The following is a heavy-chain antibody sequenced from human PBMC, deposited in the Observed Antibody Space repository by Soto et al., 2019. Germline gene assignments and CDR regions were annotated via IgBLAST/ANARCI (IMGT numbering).Heavy chain of an antibody. Sequence: PSETLSLTCTVSGGSISSGGYYWSWIRQHPGKGLEWIGYIYYSTYYNPSLKSRVTISVDTSKDQFSLKLSSVTAADTAVYYCARSVFPWGQGTLVTVSS. CDR1: GGSISSGGYY. V-gene: IGHV4-31*03. J-gene: IGHJ5*02. CDR3: ARSVFP. CDR2: IYYST.